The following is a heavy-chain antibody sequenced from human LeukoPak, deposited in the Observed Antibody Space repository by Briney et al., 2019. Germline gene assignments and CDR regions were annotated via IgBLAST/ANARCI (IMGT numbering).Heavy chain of an antibody. CDR3: ARGVVVAAILGY. Sequence: ASVKVSCKASGYTFNNYGITWVRQAPGQGLEWMGWISAYNGNTNYAQKLQGRVTTTTDTSTSTAYMELRSLRSDDTAVYYCARGVVVAAILGYWGQGTLVTVSS. CDR1: GYTFNNYG. V-gene: IGHV1-18*01. CDR2: ISAYNGNT. J-gene: IGHJ4*02. D-gene: IGHD2-15*01.